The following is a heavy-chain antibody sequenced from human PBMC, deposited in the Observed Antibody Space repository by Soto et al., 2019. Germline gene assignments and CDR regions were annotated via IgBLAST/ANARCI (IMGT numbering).Heavy chain of an antibody. Sequence: SQTLSLTCAISGASVSTNTAAWNWIRQSPTRGLEWLGKTYYGSQWYNDYAVSVKSRIAITPDTSKNQFSLHLNSVTPEDAAVYYCAKAWHSGVAAVFRMAVWGQGTTVTVS. V-gene: IGHV6-1*01. D-gene: IGHD6-19*01. J-gene: IGHJ6*02. CDR3: AKAWHSGVAAVFRMAV. CDR1: GASVSTNTAA. CDR2: TYYGSQWYN.